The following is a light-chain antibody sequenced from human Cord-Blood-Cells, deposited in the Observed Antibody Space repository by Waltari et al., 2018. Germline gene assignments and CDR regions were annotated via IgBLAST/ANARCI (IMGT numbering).Light chain of an antibody. CDR1: QSVSSN. CDR2: GAS. V-gene: IGKV3-15*01. Sequence: IVMTQSPATLSVSPGERATLSCRASQSVSSNLAWYQQKPGQAPRLLIYGASTRATGIPASFSGSGSETEFTLTISSLQSEDFAVYYCQQYNNWPRTFGQGTKVEIK. CDR3: QQYNNWPRT. J-gene: IGKJ1*01.